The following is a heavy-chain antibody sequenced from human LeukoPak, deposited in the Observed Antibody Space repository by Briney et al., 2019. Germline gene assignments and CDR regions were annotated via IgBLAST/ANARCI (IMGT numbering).Heavy chain of an antibody. J-gene: IGHJ4*02. D-gene: IGHD3-16*01. CDR2: TRNKANSYTT. V-gene: IGHV3-72*01. CDR3: VREVRGSRSFDY. CDR1: GFTLSDHY. Sequence: GGSLRLSCAASGFTLSDHYMDWVRQAPGKGLEWAGRTRNKANSYTTEYAASVKGRFTISRADSKNSLYLQMNSLKTEDTAVYYCVREVRGSRSFDYWGQGTLVTVSS.